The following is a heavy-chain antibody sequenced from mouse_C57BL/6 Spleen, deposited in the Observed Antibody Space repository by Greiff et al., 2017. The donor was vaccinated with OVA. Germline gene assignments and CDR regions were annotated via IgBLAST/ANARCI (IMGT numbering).Heavy chain of an antibody. D-gene: IGHD1-1*01. J-gene: IGHJ2*01. V-gene: IGHV1-55*01. Sequence: QVQLQQPGAELVKPGASVKMSCKASGYTFTSYWITWVKQRPGQGLEWIGDIYPGSGSTNYNEKFKSKATLTVDTSSSTAYMQLSSLTSEDSAVYYCARAGGSTDYGYFDDWGKGTTLTVSS. CDR1: GYTFTSYW. CDR3: ARAGGSTDYGYFDD. CDR2: IYPGSGST.